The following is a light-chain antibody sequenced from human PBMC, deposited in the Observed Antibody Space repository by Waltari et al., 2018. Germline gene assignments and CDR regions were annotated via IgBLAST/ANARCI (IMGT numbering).Light chain of an antibody. Sequence: QSVLTQPPSVSETPGQRVTISCSGDYSSIGSNAVSWYQQLPRTAPKLLIYSNDQGPSGVPDRFSGSKSGASASLAISGLRSEDEADYYCAAWNNRLNGWVFGGGTKLTVL. V-gene: IGLV1-44*01. CDR2: SND. CDR1: YSSIGSNA. CDR3: AAWNNRLNGWV. J-gene: IGLJ3*02.